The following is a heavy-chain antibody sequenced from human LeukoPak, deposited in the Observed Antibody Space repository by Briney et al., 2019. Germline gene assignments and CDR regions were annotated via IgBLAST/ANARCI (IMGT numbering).Heavy chain of an antibody. CDR3: AKDSSSGWYGELDS. V-gene: IGHV3-23*01. J-gene: IGHJ4*02. CDR2: NRGSGGST. D-gene: IGHD6-19*01. Sequence: GESLRLSCGASGFTFSSYAMSWVRQAPGKGLEWVSVNRGSGGSTYYADSVKGRFTISRDNSKNTLSLQMSSLRAEDTAVYYCAKDSSSGWYGELDSWGQGTLVTVSS. CDR1: GFTFSSYA.